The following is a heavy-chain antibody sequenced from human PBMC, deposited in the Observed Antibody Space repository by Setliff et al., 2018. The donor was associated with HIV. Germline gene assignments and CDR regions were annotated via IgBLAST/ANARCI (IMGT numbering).Heavy chain of an antibody. CDR2: IIPIFGTA. D-gene: IGHD3-10*01. CDR3: ATVIYYSSGSYSLDY. V-gene: IGHV1-69*06. CDR1: GDTLSNYA. J-gene: IGHJ4*02. Sequence: WASVKVSCKASGDTLSNYAISWVRQAPGQGLEWMGRIIPIFGTANYAQKFEGRVTITADKSTGKAYLEVSSLRSEDTAVYYCATVIYYSSGSYSLDYWGQPTLVTVSS.